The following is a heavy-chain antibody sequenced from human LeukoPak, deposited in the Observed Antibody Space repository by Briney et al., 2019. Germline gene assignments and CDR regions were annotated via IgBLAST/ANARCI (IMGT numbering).Heavy chain of an antibody. J-gene: IGHJ3*02. CDR3: ARDWSIAAAGDAFDI. Sequence: GASVKVSCKASGYTFTSYGISWVRQAPGQGLEWMGWISAYNGSTNYAQKLQGRVTMTTDTSTSTAYMELRSLRSDDTAVYYCARDWSIAAAGDAFDIWGQGTMVTVSS. CDR2: ISAYNGST. CDR1: GYTFTSYG. V-gene: IGHV1-18*01. D-gene: IGHD6-13*01.